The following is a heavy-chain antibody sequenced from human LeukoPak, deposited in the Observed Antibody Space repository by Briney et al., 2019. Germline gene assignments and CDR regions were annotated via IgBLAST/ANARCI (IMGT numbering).Heavy chain of an antibody. CDR2: IYYSGST. J-gene: IGHJ4*02. D-gene: IGHD6-19*01. CDR1: GGSISSGGYY. V-gene: IGHV4-31*03. CDR3: ASSGYSSGWYSSGRSRHFDY. Sequence: SETLSLTCTVSGGSISSGGYYWSWIRQHPGKGLEWIGYIYYSGSTYYNPSLKSRVTISVDTSKNQFSLKLSSVTAADTAVYYCASSGYSSGWYSSGRSRHFDYWGQGTLVTVSS.